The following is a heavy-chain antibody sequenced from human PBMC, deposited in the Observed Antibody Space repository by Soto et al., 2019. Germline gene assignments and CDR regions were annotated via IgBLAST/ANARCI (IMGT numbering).Heavy chain of an antibody. V-gene: IGHV3-30-3*01. CDR1: GFTFSSYA. CDR2: ISYDRSNK. CDR3: ARVMICGGDCYLFGMDV. D-gene: IGHD2-21*02. J-gene: IGHJ6*02. Sequence: QVQLVESGGGVVQPGRSLRLSCAASGFTFSSYAMHWVRQAPGKGLEWVAVISYDRSNKYYADSVKGRFTISRDNSKKTLYRQMNSLRAEETAGYYCARVMICGGDCYLFGMDVWCQGTTVTVSS.